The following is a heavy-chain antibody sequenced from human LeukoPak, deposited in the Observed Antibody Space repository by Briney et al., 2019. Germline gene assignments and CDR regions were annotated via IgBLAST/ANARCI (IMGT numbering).Heavy chain of an antibody. J-gene: IGHJ4*02. CDR1: GYTFTNFW. V-gene: IGHV5-51*01. D-gene: IGHD6-19*01. Sequence: GESLKISCKGSGYTFTNFWIGWVRQMPGKGLEWMGIIYPGDSNTRYSPSFQGQVTISADKSISTAYLQWSSLKASDTAMYYCARHLLSGEIAVAGTGGYWGQGTLVTVSS. CDR2: IYPGDSNT. CDR3: ARHLLSGEIAVAGTGGY.